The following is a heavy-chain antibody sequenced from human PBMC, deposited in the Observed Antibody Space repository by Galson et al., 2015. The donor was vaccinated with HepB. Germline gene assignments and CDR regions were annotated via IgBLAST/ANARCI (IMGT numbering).Heavy chain of an antibody. CDR2: ISYDGSNK. J-gene: IGHJ4*02. D-gene: IGHD2-8*01. CDR3: ARASPGGTNGVRAPYFDY. V-gene: IGHV3-30-3*01. Sequence: SLRLSCAASGFTFSSYAMHWVRQAPGKGLEWVAVISYDGSNKYYADSVKGRFTISRDNSKNTLYLRMNSLRAEDTAVYYCARASPGGTNGVRAPYFDYWGQGTLVTVSS. CDR1: GFTFSSYA.